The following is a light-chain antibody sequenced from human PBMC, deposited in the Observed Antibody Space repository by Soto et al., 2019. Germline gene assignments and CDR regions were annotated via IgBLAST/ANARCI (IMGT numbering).Light chain of an antibody. Sequence: DIVMTQSPATLSVSPGESAPLSCRASQGLTNNYVGWYQQKPGQAPRLLIYGSSTRATGTPARFSGSGSGTEFTLTISRLQSEDFAVYYRQQYNAWPLTFGGGTKVEIK. CDR3: QQYNAWPLT. CDR2: GSS. CDR1: QGLTNN. V-gene: IGKV3-15*01. J-gene: IGKJ4*01.